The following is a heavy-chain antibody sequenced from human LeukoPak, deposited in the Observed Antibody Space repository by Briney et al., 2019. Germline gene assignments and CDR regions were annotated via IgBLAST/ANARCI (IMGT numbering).Heavy chain of an antibody. CDR2: IIPIFGTA. CDR3: ARDDDSSGYYHH. V-gene: IGHV1-69*13. Sequence: ASVKVSCKASGGTFSSYAISWVRQAPGQGLEWMGGIIPIFGTANYAQKFQGRVTITADESTSTAYMELSSLRSEDTAVYYCARDDDSSGYYHHWGQGTLVTVSS. CDR1: GGTFSSYA. D-gene: IGHD3-22*01. J-gene: IGHJ4*02.